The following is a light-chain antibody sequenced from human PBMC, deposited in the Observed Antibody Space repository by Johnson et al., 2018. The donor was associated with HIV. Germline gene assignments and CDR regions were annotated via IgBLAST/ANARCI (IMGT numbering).Light chain of an antibody. CDR1: SSNIGNNY. Sequence: QSVLTQPPSVSAAPGQKVTISCSGSSSNIGNNYVSWYQQLPGTAPKLLIYDNHKRPSRIPDRFSGSKSGTSATLGITGLQTGDEADNYCGTWDTSLSAHYVFGSGTKVIVL. J-gene: IGLJ1*01. CDR3: GTWDTSLSAHYV. CDR2: DNH. V-gene: IGLV1-51*01.